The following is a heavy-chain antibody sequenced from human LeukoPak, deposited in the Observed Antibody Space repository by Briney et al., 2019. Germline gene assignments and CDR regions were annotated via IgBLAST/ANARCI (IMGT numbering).Heavy chain of an antibody. D-gene: IGHD2-21*02. CDR2: INPSGGST. CDR1: GYTFTSYY. CDR3: ARDLRGQVVTATSRVAFGY. J-gene: IGHJ4*02. V-gene: IGHV1-46*01. Sequence: ASVKVSCKASGYTFTSYYMHWVRQAPGQGLEWMGIINPSGGSTSYAQKFQGRVTMTRDTSTSTVYMELSSLRSEDMAVYYCARDLRGQVVTATSRVAFGYWGQGTLVTVSS.